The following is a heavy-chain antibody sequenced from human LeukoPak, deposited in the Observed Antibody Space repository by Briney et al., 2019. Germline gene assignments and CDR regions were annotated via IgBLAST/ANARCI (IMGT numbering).Heavy chain of an antibody. Sequence: SETLSLTCTVSGASVSLYYWSWIRQPPGKGLEWIGYIYKSDDSNYTPSLKSRVTMAVDTSKNQISLRLTSVTAADTAMYYCARLGYCSSTSCSDDYWGQGTLVTVSS. J-gene: IGHJ4*02. D-gene: IGHD2-2*01. CDR1: GASVSLYY. CDR2: IYKSDDS. CDR3: ARLGYCSSTSCSDDY. V-gene: IGHV4-59*02.